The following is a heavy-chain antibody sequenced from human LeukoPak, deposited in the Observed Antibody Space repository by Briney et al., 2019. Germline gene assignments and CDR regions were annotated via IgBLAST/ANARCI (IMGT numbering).Heavy chain of an antibody. CDR3: AKDLGWVTTTAFDI. CDR2: ISGSGGST. Sequence: GGSLRLSCAASGFTFSSYAMSWVRQAPGEGLEWVSAISGSGGSTYHADSVKGRFTISRDNSKNTLYLQMNSLRAEDTAVYYCAKDLGWVTTTAFDIWGQGTMVTVSS. CDR1: GFTFSSYA. D-gene: IGHD2-21*02. V-gene: IGHV3-23*01. J-gene: IGHJ3*02.